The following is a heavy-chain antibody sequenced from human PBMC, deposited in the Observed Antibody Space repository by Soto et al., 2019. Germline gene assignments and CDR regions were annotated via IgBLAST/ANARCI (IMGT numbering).Heavy chain of an antibody. CDR1: GYSFTSYW. CDR3: ARHKAHILTGYYSMDV. J-gene: IGHJ6*02. V-gene: IGHV5-51*01. D-gene: IGHD3-9*01. CDR2: IYPGDSDT. Sequence: PGESLKISCKGSGYSFTSYWISWVRQMPGKGLEWMGIIYPGDSDTRYSPSFQGQVTISADKSISTAYLQWSSLKASDTAMYYCARHKAHILTGYYSMDVWGQGTTVTVSS.